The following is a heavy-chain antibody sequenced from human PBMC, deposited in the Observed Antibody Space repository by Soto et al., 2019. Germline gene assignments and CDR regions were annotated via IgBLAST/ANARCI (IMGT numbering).Heavy chain of an antibody. J-gene: IGHJ4*02. D-gene: IGHD6-6*01. Sequence: ASVKGSCTLSGHTLIELSMHWVRQAPGKGRELMGGFDDEDGKTFYAQKFQGRVTMTEDTYTDTAYMQMNSLRAEDTAVYYGAKNGLSSSPSAIDSWGQGTLVTVSS. CDR2: FDDEDGKT. CDR1: GHTLIELS. CDR3: AKNGLSSSPSAIDS. V-gene: IGHV1-24*01.